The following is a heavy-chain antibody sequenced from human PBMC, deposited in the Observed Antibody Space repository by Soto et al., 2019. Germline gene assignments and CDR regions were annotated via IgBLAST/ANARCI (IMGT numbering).Heavy chain of an antibody. D-gene: IGHD7-27*01. CDR1: SGSISSSNW. V-gene: IGHV4-4*02. CDR3: ARVGINWAFY. J-gene: IGHJ4*02. CDR2: IYHTGST. Sequence: QVQLQESGPGLVKPSGTLSLTCAVSSGSISSSNWWNWVRQPPGKGLEWIGEIYHTGSTNYNPSLKGRVTISVDKSKNQFSLKLSSVTAADTAVYFCARVGINWAFYWGQGTLVTVSS.